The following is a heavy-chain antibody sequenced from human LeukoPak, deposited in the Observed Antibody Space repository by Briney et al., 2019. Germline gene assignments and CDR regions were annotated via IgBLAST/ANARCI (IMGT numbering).Heavy chain of an antibody. J-gene: IGHJ4*02. D-gene: IGHD1-1*01. CDR2: IDNSGST. CDR1: GGSIKSYY. Sequence: SETLSLTCTVSGGSIKSYYWSWIRQPPGKRLEWIGYIDNSGSTYYNPSLKSRVTISVDTSKNQFSLKLSSVTAADTAVYYCARRRTTLGDDRHYFDYWGQGTLVTVSS. CDR3: ARRRTTLGDDRHYFDY. V-gene: IGHV4-59*04.